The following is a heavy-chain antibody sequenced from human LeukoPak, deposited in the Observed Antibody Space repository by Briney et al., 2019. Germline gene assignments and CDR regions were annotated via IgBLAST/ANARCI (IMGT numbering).Heavy chain of an antibody. CDR3: AKDGGNYYDTGGSYLMRSYMDV. D-gene: IGHD3-22*01. CDR1: GFTFSSYA. CDR2: ISGSGGST. V-gene: IGHV3-23*01. Sequence: GSLRLSCVVSGFTFSSYAMSWVRQAPGKGLEWVSAISGSGGSTYYADSVKGRFTISRDNSKNTLYLQMNSLRAEDTAVYYCAKDGGNYYDTGGSYLMRSYMDVWGKGTTVTVSS. J-gene: IGHJ6*03.